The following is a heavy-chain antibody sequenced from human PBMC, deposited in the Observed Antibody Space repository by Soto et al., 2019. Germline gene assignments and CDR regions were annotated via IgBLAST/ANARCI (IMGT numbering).Heavy chain of an antibody. CDR1: GFTFSSYE. J-gene: IGHJ3*02. Sequence: GGSLRLSCAASGFTFSSYEMNWVRQAPGKGLEWVSYISSSGSTIYYTDSVKGRFTISRDNAKNSLYLQMNSLRAEDTAVYYCARPYSSSSGAAFDIWGQGTMVTVSS. CDR2: ISSSGSTI. CDR3: ARPYSSSSGAAFDI. V-gene: IGHV3-48*03. D-gene: IGHD6-6*01.